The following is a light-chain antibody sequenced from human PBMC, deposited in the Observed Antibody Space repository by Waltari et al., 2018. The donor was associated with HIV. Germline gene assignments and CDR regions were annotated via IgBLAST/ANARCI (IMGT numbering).Light chain of an antibody. CDR3: QHYDTLPYS. CDR2: DAS. CDR1: QDISSY. Sequence: DIRLTQSPSSLPASVGDRVTITCHASQDISSYLCWFQQKAGKAPKLLIYDASNLETGVPSRFGGSGYGTDFTLTISSLQPEDIATYYCQHYDTLPYSFGQGTKLQI. V-gene: IGKV1-33*01. J-gene: IGKJ2*03.